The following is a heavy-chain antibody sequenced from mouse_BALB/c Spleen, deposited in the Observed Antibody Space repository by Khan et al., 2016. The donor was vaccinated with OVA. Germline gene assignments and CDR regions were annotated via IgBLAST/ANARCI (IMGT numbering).Heavy chain of an antibody. CDR3: ARNYDYDDGLAY. V-gene: IGHV2-2*02. Sequence: QVQLKESGPGLVQPSQSLSITCTVSGFSLTNYGVYWIRQSPGKGLEWLGVIWSGGSTDYDATFISRLSISKDNSKSQVFFKMNSLQANDTAIYYCARNYDYDDGLAYWGQGTLVTVS. CDR2: IWSGGST. CDR1: GFSLTNYG. D-gene: IGHD2-4*01. J-gene: IGHJ3*01.